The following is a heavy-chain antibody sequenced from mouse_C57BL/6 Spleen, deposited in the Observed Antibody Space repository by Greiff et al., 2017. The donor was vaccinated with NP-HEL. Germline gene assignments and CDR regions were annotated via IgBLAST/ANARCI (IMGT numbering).Heavy chain of an antibody. CDR3: AREELDYDGFAY. D-gene: IGHD2-4*01. V-gene: IGHV1-82*01. CDR2: IYPGDGDT. J-gene: IGHJ3*01. CDR1: GYAFSSSW. Sequence: QVQLQQSGPELVKPGASVTISCKASGYAFSSSWMNWVKQRPGKGLEWIGRIYPGDGDTNYNGKFKGQATLTADKSSSTAYMQLSSLTSEDSAVYFCAREELDYDGFAYWGQGTLVTVSA.